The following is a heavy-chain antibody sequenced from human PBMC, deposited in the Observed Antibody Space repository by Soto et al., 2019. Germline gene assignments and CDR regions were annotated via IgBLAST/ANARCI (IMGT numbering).Heavy chain of an antibody. V-gene: IGHV1-8*01. CDR1: GYTFTSYD. CDR2: MNPNSGNT. Sequence: ASVKVSCKASGYTFTSYDINWVRQATGQGLEWMGWMNPNSGNTGYAQKFQGRVTMTRNTSISTAYMELSSLRSEDTAVYFCARTRYYYDKHPYFQNLDYWGQGTLVTVSS. D-gene: IGHD3-22*01. CDR3: ARTRYYYDKHPYFQNLDY. J-gene: IGHJ4*02.